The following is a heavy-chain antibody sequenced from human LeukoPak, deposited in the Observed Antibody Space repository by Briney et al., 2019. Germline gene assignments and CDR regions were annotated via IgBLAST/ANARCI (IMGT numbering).Heavy chain of an antibody. J-gene: IGHJ6*02. V-gene: IGHV4-34*01. CDR1: GGSFSGYY. CDR3: ARGTVTTYYYYYYGMDV. Sequence: TSETLSLTCAVYGGSFSGYYWSWIRQPPGKGLEWIGEVNHSGSTDYNPSLKSRVTISVDTSKNQFSLKLSSVTAADTAVYYCARGTVTTYYYYYYGMDVWGQGTTVTVSS. D-gene: IGHD4-11*01. CDR2: VNHSGST.